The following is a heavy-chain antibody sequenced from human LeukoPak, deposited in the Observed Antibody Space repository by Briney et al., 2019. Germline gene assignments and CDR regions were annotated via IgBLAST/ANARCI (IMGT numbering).Heavy chain of an antibody. D-gene: IGHD6-13*01. CDR2: ICDDGSNK. Sequence: PGGSLRLSCAASGFTFSSYGMSWVRQAPGKGLEWMADICDDGSNKYYADSVKGRFTISRDNSKNTLYLHMNSLRAEDTAVYYCAKDWGPEQQLDALNFDYWGQGTLVTVSS. CDR1: GFTFSSYG. CDR3: AKDWGPEQQLDALNFDY. J-gene: IGHJ4*02. V-gene: IGHV3-33*06.